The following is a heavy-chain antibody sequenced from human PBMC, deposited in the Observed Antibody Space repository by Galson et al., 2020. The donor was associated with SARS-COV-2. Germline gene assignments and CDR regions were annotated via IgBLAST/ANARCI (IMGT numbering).Heavy chain of an antibody. D-gene: IGHD3-9*01. Sequence: ESLKISCAASGFTFRSSSMNWVRQAPGKGLEWVSSITNSSSYIYYADSVKGRFTISRDNAKNSLYLQMNSLRAEDTAVYYCARDFLSSSYDILTWYYSGFDYWGQGTLVTVSS. J-gene: IGHJ4*02. V-gene: IGHV3-21*01. CDR1: GFTFRSSS. CDR3: ARDFLSSSYDILTWYYSGFDY. CDR2: ITNSSSYI.